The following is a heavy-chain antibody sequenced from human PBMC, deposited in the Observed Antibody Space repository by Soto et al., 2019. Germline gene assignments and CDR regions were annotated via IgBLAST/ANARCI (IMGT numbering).Heavy chain of an antibody. D-gene: IGHD2-15*01. CDR1: GGSINSDDW. Sequence: QVQLQESGPGLVNPSGTLSLTCAVSGGSINSDDWWNWVRQPTGKGLEWIGEIYHGGNTKYNPYLKNRVTISLHKSKRQSSMEVNTTTATDTAVYYCARDHQLGNSWYFEYWGQGLLVTVSS. V-gene: IGHV4-4*02. J-gene: IGHJ4*02. CDR2: IYHGGNT. CDR3: ARDHQLGNSWYFEY.